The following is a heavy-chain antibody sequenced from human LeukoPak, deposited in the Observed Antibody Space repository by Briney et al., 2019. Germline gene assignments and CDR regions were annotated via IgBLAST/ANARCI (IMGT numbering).Heavy chain of an antibody. J-gene: IGHJ3*02. CDR2: IYSGGST. Sequence: GGSLRLSCAASRFTVSSNYMSWVRQAPGKGLEWVSVIYSGGSTYYADSVKGRFTISRDNSKNTLYLQMNSLRAEDTAVYYCARSHGYYDSSGSLGAFDIWGQGTMVTVSS. D-gene: IGHD3-22*01. CDR3: ARSHGYYDSSGSLGAFDI. V-gene: IGHV3-66*02. CDR1: RFTVSSNY.